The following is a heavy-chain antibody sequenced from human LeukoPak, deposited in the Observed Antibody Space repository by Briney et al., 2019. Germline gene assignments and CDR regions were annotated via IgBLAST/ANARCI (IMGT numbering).Heavy chain of an antibody. CDR3: ARVWPTVTPLGYRGFQNYYGMDV. Sequence: SETLSLTCAVYGGSFSGYYWSWIRQPPGKGLKWIGEINHSGSTNYNPSLKSRVTISEDTSKNQFSLKLSSVTAADTAVYYCARVWPTVTPLGYRGFQNYYGMDVWGQGTTVTVSS. V-gene: IGHV4-34*01. J-gene: IGHJ6*02. CDR2: INHSGST. CDR1: GGSFSGYY. D-gene: IGHD4-11*01.